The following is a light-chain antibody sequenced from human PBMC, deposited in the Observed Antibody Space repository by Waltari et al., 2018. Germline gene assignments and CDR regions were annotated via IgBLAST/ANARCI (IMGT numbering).Light chain of an antibody. J-gene: IGKJ4*01. CDR3: QPRSNWPLT. V-gene: IGKV3-11*01. CDR1: QTVTSY. Sequence: EIVLTQSPATLSLSPGERATLSCRASQTVTSYLAWYQQKSGQAPRLLIYAASNRAAGIPARFSGKGSGTNFTLTISGLETEDFAVYYCQPRSNWPLTFGGGTRLEIK. CDR2: AAS.